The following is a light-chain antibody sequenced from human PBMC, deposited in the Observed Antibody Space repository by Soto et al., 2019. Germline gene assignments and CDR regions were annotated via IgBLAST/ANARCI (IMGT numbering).Light chain of an antibody. Sequence: QSALTQPASVSGSPGQSITISCTGTSSDVGSYNYVSWYQQHPGKAPKLMIYEVSNRPSGVSNRFSGSKSGNTASLTISGLQAEDEADYYCSSFVATIMVFGGGTKLTVL. CDR3: SSFVATIMV. V-gene: IGLV2-14*01. CDR1: SSDVGSYNY. J-gene: IGLJ2*01. CDR2: EVS.